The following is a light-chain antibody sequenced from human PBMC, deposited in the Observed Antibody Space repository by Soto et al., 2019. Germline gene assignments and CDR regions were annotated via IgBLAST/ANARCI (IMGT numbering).Light chain of an antibody. Sequence: QSALTQPPSASGSPGQSVTISCTGTSSDVGGYNYVSWYQQHPGKAPKLMIYEVSKRPSGVPDRFSGSKSGNTASLTVSGLQPEVDADYYSSSYAGSNNYVAFGGGPSSPS. V-gene: IGLV2-8*01. CDR1: SSDVGGYNY. J-gene: IGLJ2*01. CDR3: SSYAGSNNYVA. CDR2: EVS.